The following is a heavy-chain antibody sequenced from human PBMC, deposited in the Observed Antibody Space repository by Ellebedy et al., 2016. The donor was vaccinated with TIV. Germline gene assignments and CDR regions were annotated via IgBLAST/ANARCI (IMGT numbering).Heavy chain of an antibody. CDR1: GFTFDDYG. V-gene: IGHV3-20*04. Sequence: GESLKISCAASGFTFDDYGMSWVRQAPGKGLEWVSGINWNGGSTGYADSVKGRFTISRDNAKNSLYLQMNSLRAEDTALYYCARDSSSGYYEGNYWGQGTLVTVSS. CDR3: ARDSSSGYYEGNY. J-gene: IGHJ4*02. CDR2: INWNGGST. D-gene: IGHD3-22*01.